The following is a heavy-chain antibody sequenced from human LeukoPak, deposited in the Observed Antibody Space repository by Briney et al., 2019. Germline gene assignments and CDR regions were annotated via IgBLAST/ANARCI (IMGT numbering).Heavy chain of an antibody. CDR3: ARQLRGEAVAGHLQPFDY. J-gene: IGHJ4*02. D-gene: IGHD6-19*01. Sequence: SETLSLTCTVSGGSIRSGRYYWGWIRQPPGKGLEWIASISYDGNTYYNPSLKSRVTISVDTSKNQFSLKLSSVTAADTAVYFCARQLRGEAVAGHLQPFDYWGQGTLVTVSS. CDR2: ISYDGNT. CDR1: GGSIRSGRYY. V-gene: IGHV4-39*01.